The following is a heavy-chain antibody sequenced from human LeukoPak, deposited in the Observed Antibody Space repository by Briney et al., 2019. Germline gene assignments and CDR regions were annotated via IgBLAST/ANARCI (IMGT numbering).Heavy chain of an antibody. D-gene: IGHD2/OR15-2a*01. CDR2: IASGGGANR. CDR1: GFTFSSYE. J-gene: IGHJ6*02. V-gene: IGHV3-48*03. Sequence: GGSLRLSCAASGFTFSSYEMNRVRQAPGKGLEWVSYIASGGGANRFYSESVKGRFTISRDNAKNSLYLHMNSLRAEDTGVYYCARIGTTTRGPAGLDVWGQGTTVTVSS. CDR3: ARIGTTTRGPAGLDV.